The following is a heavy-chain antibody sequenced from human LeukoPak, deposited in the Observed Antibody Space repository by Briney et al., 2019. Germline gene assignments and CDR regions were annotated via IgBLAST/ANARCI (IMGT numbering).Heavy chain of an antibody. CDR2: INHSGST. Sequence: SETLSLTCTVSGGSISSYYWSWIRQPPGKGLEWIGEINHSGSTNYNPSLKSRVTISVDTSKNQFSLKLSSVTAADTAVYYCARGALTVVMDYWGQGTLVTVSS. CDR3: ARGALTVVMDY. V-gene: IGHV4-34*01. J-gene: IGHJ4*02. CDR1: GGSISSYY. D-gene: IGHD4-23*01.